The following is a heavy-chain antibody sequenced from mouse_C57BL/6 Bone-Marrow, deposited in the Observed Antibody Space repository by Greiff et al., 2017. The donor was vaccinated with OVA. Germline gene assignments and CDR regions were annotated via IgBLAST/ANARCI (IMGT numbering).Heavy chain of an antibody. D-gene: IGHD2-3*01. CDR1: GYTFTSYW. J-gene: IGHJ2*01. CDR2: IHPNSGST. CDR3: ARRDGYYSFDY. V-gene: IGHV1-64*01. Sequence: VQLQQPGAELVKPGASVKLSCKASGYTFTSYWMHWVKQRPGQGLEWIGMIHPNSGSTNYNEKFKSKATLTVDKSSSTAYMQLSSLTSEDSAVYYCARRDGYYSFDYWGQGTTLTVSS.